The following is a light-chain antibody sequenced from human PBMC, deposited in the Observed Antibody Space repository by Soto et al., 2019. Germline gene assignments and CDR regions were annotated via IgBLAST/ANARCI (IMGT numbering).Light chain of an antibody. Sequence: QSVLTQPASVSGSPGQSITISCTGTSSDVGGYNYVSWYQQHPGKAPKLMIYDVSNRPSGVSNRVSGSKSGNTASLTISGLQAEDEADYDCSSYTSSSTLAVFGGGTKLTVL. CDR1: SSDVGGYNY. CDR2: DVS. V-gene: IGLV2-14*01. CDR3: SSYTSSSTLAV. J-gene: IGLJ3*02.